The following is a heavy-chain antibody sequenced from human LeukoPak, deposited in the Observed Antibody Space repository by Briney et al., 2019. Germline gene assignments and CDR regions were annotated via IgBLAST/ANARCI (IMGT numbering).Heavy chain of an antibody. CDR1: GFTVSSNY. Sequence: GGSLRLSCVASGFTVSSNYISWARQAPRKGLEWVSVIYTGGGTNYADSVKGRFTISRDDSKNTLYLQMNSLTAEDTAVYYCARDEPVAAAGWFAFDIWGQGTMVTVSS. V-gene: IGHV3-53*01. CDR2: IYTGGGT. J-gene: IGHJ3*02. D-gene: IGHD6-13*01. CDR3: ARDEPVAAAGWFAFDI.